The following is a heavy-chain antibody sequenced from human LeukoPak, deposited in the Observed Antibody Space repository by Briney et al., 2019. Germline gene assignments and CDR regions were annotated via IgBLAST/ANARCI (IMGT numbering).Heavy chain of an antibody. Sequence: GGSLRLSCAASGFTFSSYAIHWVRQASGKGLEWVGRIRSKTYNYATEYAASVKGRFTISRDDSKNTAYLQMNSLKIEDTAVYYCARGIMIFGVVNYNWFDPWGQGTLVTVSS. CDR3: ARGIMIFGVVNYNWFDP. CDR2: IRSKTYNYAT. D-gene: IGHD3-3*01. J-gene: IGHJ5*02. CDR1: GFTFSSYA. V-gene: IGHV3-73*01.